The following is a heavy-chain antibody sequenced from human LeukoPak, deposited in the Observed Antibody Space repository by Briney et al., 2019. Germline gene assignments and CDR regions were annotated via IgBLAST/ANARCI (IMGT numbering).Heavy chain of an antibody. J-gene: IGHJ4*02. Sequence: SVKLSCKASGYTFTSYGISWVRQAPGQGLEWMGGIIPIFGTANYAQKFQGRVTITADKSTSTAYMELSSLRSEDTALYYWARTRSSSSSWYGQFDYWGQGTLVTVSS. CDR2: IIPIFGTA. CDR1: GYTFTSYG. CDR3: ARTRSSSSSWYGQFDY. D-gene: IGHD6-13*01. V-gene: IGHV1-69*06.